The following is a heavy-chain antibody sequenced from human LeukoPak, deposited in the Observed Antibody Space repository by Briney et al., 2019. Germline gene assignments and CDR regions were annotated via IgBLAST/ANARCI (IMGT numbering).Heavy chain of an antibody. V-gene: IGHV3-23*01. CDR1: GFTFTNYA. CDR2: ISGSGGNT. J-gene: IGHJ4*02. D-gene: IGHD3-16*01. Sequence: PGGSLRLSCTASGFTFTNYAINWLRQAPGKGLEWVSAISGSGGNTFYADSVKGRFTISRDNAKNSLYLQMNSLRAEDTAVYYCARIDDYVWSRRFDYWGQGTLVTVSS. CDR3: ARIDDYVWSRRFDY.